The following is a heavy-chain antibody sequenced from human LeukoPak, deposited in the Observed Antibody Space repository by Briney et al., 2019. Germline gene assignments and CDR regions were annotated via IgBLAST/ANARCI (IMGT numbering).Heavy chain of an antibody. CDR3: ARVGSRDFWSGPVYYFDY. V-gene: IGHV4-34*01. CDR1: GGSFSGYY. D-gene: IGHD3-3*01. J-gene: IGHJ4*02. Sequence: SETLSLTCAVYGGSFSGYYWSWIRQPPGKGLEWIGEINHSGSTNYNPSLKSRVTISVDTSKNQFSLKLSSVTAADTAVYYCARVGSRDFWSGPVYYFDYWGQGTLVTVSS. CDR2: INHSGST.